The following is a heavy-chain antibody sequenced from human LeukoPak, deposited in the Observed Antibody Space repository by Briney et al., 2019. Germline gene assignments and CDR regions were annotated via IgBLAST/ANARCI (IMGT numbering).Heavy chain of an antibody. CDR3: ARATYTSTWSKIDS. D-gene: IGHD6-6*01. J-gene: IGHJ4*02. CDR1: GGXISGYY. CDR2: IYYSGST. V-gene: IGHV4-59*01. Sequence: PSETLSLTCTVSGGXISGYYCSWIRQSPEKGLEWIGYIYYSGSTNYNPSLKSRVTISLDTSRNQFSLKLTSVTAADTAFYYCARATYTSTWSKIDSWGQGILVTVSS.